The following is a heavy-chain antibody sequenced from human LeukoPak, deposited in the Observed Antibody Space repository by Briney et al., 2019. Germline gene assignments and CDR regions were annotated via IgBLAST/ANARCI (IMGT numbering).Heavy chain of an antibody. Sequence: SETLSPTCTVSGGSISSYYWSWIRQPPGKGLEWIGYIYYSGSTNYNPSLKSRVTISVDTSKNQFSLRLSSVTAADTAVYYCARGQRGYSSSWYDYWGQGTLVTVSS. CDR2: IYYSGST. CDR1: GGSISSYY. V-gene: IGHV4-59*01. CDR3: ARGQRGYSSSWYDY. D-gene: IGHD6-13*01. J-gene: IGHJ4*02.